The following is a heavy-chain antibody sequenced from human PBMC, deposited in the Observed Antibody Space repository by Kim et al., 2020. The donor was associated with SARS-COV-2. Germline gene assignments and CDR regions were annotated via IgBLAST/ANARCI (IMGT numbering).Heavy chain of an antibody. CDR2: INPNSGGT. Sequence: ASVKVSCKASGYTFTGYYMHWVRQAPGQGLEWMGWINPNSGGTNYAQKFQGRVTMTRDTSISTAYMELSRLRSDDTAVYYCARPQTGGYYGSGSLRRAYNWFDPWGQGTLVTVSS. D-gene: IGHD3-10*01. CDR3: ARPQTGGYYGSGSLRRAYNWFDP. J-gene: IGHJ5*02. CDR1: GYTFTGYY. V-gene: IGHV1-2*02.